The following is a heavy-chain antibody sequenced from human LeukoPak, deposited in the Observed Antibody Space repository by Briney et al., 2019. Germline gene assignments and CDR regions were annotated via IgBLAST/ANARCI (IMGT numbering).Heavy chain of an antibody. CDR3: ARYGGSGWVIDN. D-gene: IGHD6-19*01. J-gene: IGHJ4*02. CDR2: IYYTGAT. CDR1: GGSISSYY. Sequence: PSETLSLTCTVSGGSISSYYWTWIRQPPGKGLEWIGYIYYTGATSYNPSLKSRVTISVDTSKKQFSLKLTSVTASDTAVYYCARYGGSGWVIDNWGQGTLVTVSS. V-gene: IGHV4-59*08.